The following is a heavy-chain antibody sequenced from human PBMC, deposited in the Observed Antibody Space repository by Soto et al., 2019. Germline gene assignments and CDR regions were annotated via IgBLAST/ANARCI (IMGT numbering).Heavy chain of an antibody. CDR1: GGTFSSYT. V-gene: IGHV1-69*02. CDR3: ARAPWAEGGHYYYGMDV. J-gene: IGHJ6*02. CDR2: IIPFLDIV. D-gene: IGHD2-15*01. Sequence: QVQQVQSGAEVKKPGSSVKVSCKASGGTFSSYTISWVRQAPGQGLEWMGRIIPFLDIVNYAQKFQGRVTITADKSTRTAYMELSRLRSEDTAVYYCARAPWAEGGHYYYGMDVWGQGTTVSVSS.